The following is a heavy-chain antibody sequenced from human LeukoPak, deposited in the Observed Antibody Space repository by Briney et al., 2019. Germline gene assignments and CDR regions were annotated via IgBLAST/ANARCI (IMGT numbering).Heavy chain of an antibody. CDR1: GFIVSSNY. J-gene: IGHJ6*04. Sequence: GGSLRLSCAASGFIVSSNYMSWVRQAPGKRLEWISVIYTGGSTYYADSVKGRFTISRDNSKNTLYLQMNSLRAEDTAVYYCAELGITMIGGVWGKGTTVTISS. D-gene: IGHD3-10*02. CDR3: AELGITMIGGV. V-gene: IGHV3-66*01. CDR2: IYTGGST.